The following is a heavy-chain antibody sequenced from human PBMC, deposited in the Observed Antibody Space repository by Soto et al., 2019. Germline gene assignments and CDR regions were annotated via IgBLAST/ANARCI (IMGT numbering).Heavy chain of an antibody. Sequence: EVQLLESGGGLVQPGGSLRLSCGVSGFTFNDFEMNWVRQAPGKGLEWLAYIDGSGTTKKYADSVRGRFTISRDNPNISLFLQMSSLSAADTAIYYCARGCGRFNCWVQGILDSVS. V-gene: IGHV3-48*03. J-gene: IGHJ4*02. CDR2: IDGSGTTK. CDR3: ARGCGRFNC. CDR1: GFTFNDFE.